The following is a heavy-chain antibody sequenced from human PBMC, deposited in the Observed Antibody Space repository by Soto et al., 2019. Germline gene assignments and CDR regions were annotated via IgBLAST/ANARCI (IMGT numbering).Heavy chain of an antibody. V-gene: IGHV4-4*07. D-gene: IGHD3-16*01. Sequence: SETLSLTCTVSDGSIDNYYWIFIRHPSGKGLEWIGRIHGSGTTNYNPSLKSRVSMSVDKSKNQLSLKLFSVTAADTAVYYCAKEGSGGSNWFDPWGPGTLVTVSS. J-gene: IGHJ5*02. CDR1: DGSIDNYY. CDR3: AKEGSGGSNWFDP. CDR2: IHGSGTT.